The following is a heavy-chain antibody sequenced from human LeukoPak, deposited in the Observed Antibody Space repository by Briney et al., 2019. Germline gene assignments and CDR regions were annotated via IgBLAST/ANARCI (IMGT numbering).Heavy chain of an antibody. V-gene: IGHV3-23*01. CDR2: ISGSGGST. CDR1: GFTFSSYA. J-gene: IGHJ5*01. D-gene: IGHD1-26*01. CDR3: ARLRVVGENWFDS. Sequence: GGSLRLSCAASGFTFSSYAMSWVRQAPGKGLEWVSAISGSGGSTYYADSVKGRFTMSRDNSKNTVYLQMNSLRAEDTGVYYCARLRVVGENWFDSWGQGTLVTVSS.